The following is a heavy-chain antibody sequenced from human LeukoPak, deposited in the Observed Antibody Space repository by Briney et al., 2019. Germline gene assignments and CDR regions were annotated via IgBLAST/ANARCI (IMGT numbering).Heavy chain of an antibody. Sequence: SETLSLTCTVSGYSISSGYYWGWIRQPPGKGLEWIGSIYHSGSTYYNPSLKSRVTISVDTSKNQFSLKLSSVTAADTAVYYCAGDISSSWYGRGAFDIWGQGTMVTVSS. J-gene: IGHJ3*02. CDR3: AGDISSSWYGRGAFDI. D-gene: IGHD6-13*01. V-gene: IGHV4-38-2*02. CDR1: GYSISSGYY. CDR2: IYHSGST.